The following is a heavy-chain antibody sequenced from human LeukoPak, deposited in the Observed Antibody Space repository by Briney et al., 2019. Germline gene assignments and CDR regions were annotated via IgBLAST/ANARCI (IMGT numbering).Heavy chain of an antibody. CDR1: GFTFSSYA. V-gene: IGHV3-23*01. J-gene: IGHJ4*02. CDR3: AKQAYDSPRTDFDY. Sequence: GGSLRLSCAASGFTFSSYAMNWVRQAPGKGLEWVSTISGSGDSTYYADSVKGRFTISRDNSKNTLLLQMNSLRAEDTAVYYCAKQAYDSPRTDFDYWGQGTLVTVSS. D-gene: IGHD3-22*01. CDR2: ISGSGDST.